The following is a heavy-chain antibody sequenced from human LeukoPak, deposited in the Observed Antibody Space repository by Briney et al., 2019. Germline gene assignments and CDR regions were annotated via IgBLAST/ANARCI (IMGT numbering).Heavy chain of an antibody. CDR2: IIPILGIA. D-gene: IGHD2-2*01. CDR1: GGTFSSYT. CDR3: AREYCSSTSCLYLYYMDV. V-gene: IGHV1-69*04. J-gene: IGHJ6*03. Sequence: SVKVSCKASGGTFSSYTISWVRQAPGQGLEWMGRIIPILGIANYAQKFQGSVTITADKSTSTAYMELSSLRSKDTAVYYCAREYCSSTSCLYLYYMDVWGKGTTVTVSS.